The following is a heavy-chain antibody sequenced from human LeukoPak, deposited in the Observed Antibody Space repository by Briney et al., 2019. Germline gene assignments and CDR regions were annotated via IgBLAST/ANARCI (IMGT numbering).Heavy chain of an antibody. J-gene: IGHJ5*02. D-gene: IGHD6-13*01. CDR3: ARGRGVIAAAGTTRNWFDP. CDR1: GYTFTGYY. Sequence: ASVKVYCKASGYTFTGYYMHWVRQAPGQGLEWMGRINPNSGGTNYAQKFQGRVTMTRDTSISTAYMELSRLRSDDTAVYYCARGRGVIAAAGTTRNWFDPWGQGTLVTVSS. CDR2: INPNSGGT. V-gene: IGHV1-2*06.